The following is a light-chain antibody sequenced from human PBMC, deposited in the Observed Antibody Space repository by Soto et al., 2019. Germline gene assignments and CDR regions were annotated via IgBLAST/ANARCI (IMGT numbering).Light chain of an antibody. J-gene: IGKJ1*01. CDR1: QSISSD. V-gene: IGKV3-11*01. CDR2: DAS. Sequence: EIVLTQSPATLSLSPGERATLSRRASQSISSDLAWYQQKPGQAPRLFIYDASNRVTGIPARFRGSGSGTDFTLTISTLEPVDFAVYYCQQRSSWPRTFGQGTKVEIK. CDR3: QQRSSWPRT.